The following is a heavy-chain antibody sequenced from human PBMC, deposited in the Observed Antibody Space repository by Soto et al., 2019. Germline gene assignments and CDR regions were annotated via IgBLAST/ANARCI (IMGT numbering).Heavy chain of an antibody. Sequence: ETLSLTCTVSGYSISSGYYWGWIRQPPGKGLEWVSAISGSGGSTYYADSVKGRFTISRDNSKNTLYLQMSSLRAEDTALYYCAKQRAGYGSGSDTFYFDFWGQGTLVTVSS. J-gene: IGHJ4*02. V-gene: IGHV3-23*01. D-gene: IGHD3-10*01. CDR2: ISGSGGST. CDR1: GYSISSGYY. CDR3: AKQRAGYGSGSDTFYFDF.